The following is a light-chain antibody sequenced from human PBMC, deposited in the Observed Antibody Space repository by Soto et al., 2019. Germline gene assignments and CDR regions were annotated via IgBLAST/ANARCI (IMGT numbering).Light chain of an antibody. Sequence: QSVLTQPPSASGTPGQRVIVSCSGSSSNIGTNTISWYQQVPLTAPKLLIFRNTQRPSGVPDRFSGSKSGTSASLAISGLQSEDEADYYCAAWDDSLSGPVFGGGTKVTVL. V-gene: IGLV1-44*01. J-gene: IGLJ2*01. CDR3: AAWDDSLSGPV. CDR2: RNT. CDR1: SSNIGTNT.